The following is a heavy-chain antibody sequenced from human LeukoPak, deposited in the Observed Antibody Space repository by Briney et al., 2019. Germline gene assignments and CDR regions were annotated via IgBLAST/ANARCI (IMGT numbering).Heavy chain of an antibody. CDR3: ARGVYVRMVRGVIDY. V-gene: IGHV1-8*01. D-gene: IGHD3-10*01. Sequence: ASVKVSCKASGYTFTSYDINWVRQATGQGLGWMGWMNPNSGNTGYAQKFQGRVTMTRNTSISTAYMELSSLRSEDTAVYYCARGVYVRMVRGVIDYWGRGTLVTVSP. CDR1: GYTFTSYD. CDR2: MNPNSGNT. J-gene: IGHJ4*02.